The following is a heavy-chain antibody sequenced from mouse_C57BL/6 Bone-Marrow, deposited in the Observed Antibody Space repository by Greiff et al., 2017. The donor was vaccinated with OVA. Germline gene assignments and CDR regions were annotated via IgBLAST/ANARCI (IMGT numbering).Heavy chain of an antibody. J-gene: IGHJ2*01. D-gene: IGHD1-1*01. CDR2: IDPSDSYT. Sequence: QVQLQQPGAELVKPGASVKLSCKASGYTFTSYWMQWVKQRPGQGLEGIGEIDPSDSYTNYNQKFKGKATLTVDTSSSTAYMQLSSLTSEDSAVYYCARYHGSSYGYFDYWGQGTTLTVSS. CDR1: GYTFTSYW. CDR3: ARYHGSSYGYFDY. V-gene: IGHV1-50*01.